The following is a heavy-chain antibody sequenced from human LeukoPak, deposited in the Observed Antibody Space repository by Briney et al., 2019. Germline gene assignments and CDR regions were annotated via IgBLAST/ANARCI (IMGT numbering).Heavy chain of an antibody. D-gene: IGHD3/OR15-3a*01. CDR2: IYYSGST. V-gene: IGHV4-31*03. J-gene: IGHJ4*02. CDR1: GGSISSGGYY. CDR3: AREDWSALAAIDY. Sequence: PSETLSLTCTVSGGSISSGGYYWSWIRQPPGKGLEWIGCIYYSGSTYYNPSLKSRVTISVDTSKNQFSLKPRSVPAAGTAVYYCAREDWSALAAIDYWGQGTLVTVSS.